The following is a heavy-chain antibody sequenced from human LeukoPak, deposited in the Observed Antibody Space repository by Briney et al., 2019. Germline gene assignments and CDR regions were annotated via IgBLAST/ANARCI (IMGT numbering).Heavy chain of an antibody. CDR2: INVGNGNT. CDR1: GSTFTYYA. V-gene: IGHV1-3*03. D-gene: IGHD2-15*01. J-gene: IGHJ5*02. Sequence: ASVKVSCKASGSTFTYYAIHWVRQAPGQRLEWMGWINVGNGNTKYSQDFQGRVTITRDTSATTAYMELSSLRAEDMAVYYCARGCGGGSCYSGFDPWGLGTLVTVSS. CDR3: ARGCGGGSCYSGFDP.